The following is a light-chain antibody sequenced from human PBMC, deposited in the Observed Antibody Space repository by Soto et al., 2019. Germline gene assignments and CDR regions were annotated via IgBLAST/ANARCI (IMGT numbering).Light chain of an antibody. CDR1: SGSVSTSHS. J-gene: IGLJ2*01. Sequence: QTVVTQEPSFSVSPGGTVTLTCGLNSGSVSTSHSPTWYQQTPGQPPRTLIYTTDTRSSGVPDRYSGSIVGNKAALTITGAQAQDDSDYYCVLYMGNGVSVFGGGTQLTVL. V-gene: IGLV8-61*01. CDR2: TTD. CDR3: VLYMGNGVSV.